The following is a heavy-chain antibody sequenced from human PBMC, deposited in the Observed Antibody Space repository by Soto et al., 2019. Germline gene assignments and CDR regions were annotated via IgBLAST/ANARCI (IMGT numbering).Heavy chain of an antibody. Sequence: SETLSLTCTVSGGSISSGGYYWSWIRHHPGKGLEWIGYIYYSGSTYYNPSLKSRVTISVDTSKNQFSLKLSSVTAADTAVYYCARSRGYDFWSGPNWFDPWGQGTLVTVSS. CDR1: GGSISSGGYY. J-gene: IGHJ5*02. D-gene: IGHD3-3*01. CDR2: IYYSGST. V-gene: IGHV4-31*03. CDR3: ARSRGYDFWSGPNWFDP.